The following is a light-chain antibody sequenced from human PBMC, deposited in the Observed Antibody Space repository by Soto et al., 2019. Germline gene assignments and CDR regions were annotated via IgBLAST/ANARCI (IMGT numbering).Light chain of an antibody. J-gene: IGKJ3*01. Sequence: ERVITQSPATLSVSPGERATLSCRASQSLSSNLAWYQQKPGQAPRLLIYGASTRATGIPARFSGSGSGTEFTLTISSLQSEDFAVYYCQQYNGWPPLFGPGTKVDIK. CDR2: GAS. CDR1: QSLSSN. CDR3: QQYNGWPPL. V-gene: IGKV3-15*01.